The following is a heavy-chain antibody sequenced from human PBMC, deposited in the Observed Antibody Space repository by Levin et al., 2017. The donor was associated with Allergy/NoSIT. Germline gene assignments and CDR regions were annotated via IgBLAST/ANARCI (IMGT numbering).Heavy chain of an antibody. CDR1: GYAFTDYY. CDR3: AKSTTLISVLEY. J-gene: IGHJ4*02. D-gene: IGHD1-1*01. V-gene: IGHV1-2*02. Sequence: GASVKVSCKVSGYAFTDYYIHWVRQAPGQGLEWMGWMNPNTGGANYAQKFQGRVTMTRDTSTSAAYMELSRLISDDTAVYYCAKSTTLISVLEYWDQGTLVTVSS. CDR2: MNPNTGGA.